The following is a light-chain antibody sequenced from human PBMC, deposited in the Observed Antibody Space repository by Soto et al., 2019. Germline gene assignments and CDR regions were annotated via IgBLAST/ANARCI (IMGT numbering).Light chain of an antibody. Sequence: QSLLTQPPSASGTPGQRVTISCSGSSSNIGSNLVTWYQHLPGTAPRLLIYANDQRPSGVPDRFSGSKSDTSASLAISALQSEDKADYYCATWDDSLNGAYVFGTGTKLTVL. V-gene: IGLV1-44*01. CDR2: AND. CDR3: ATWDDSLNGAYV. CDR1: SSNIGSNL. J-gene: IGLJ1*01.